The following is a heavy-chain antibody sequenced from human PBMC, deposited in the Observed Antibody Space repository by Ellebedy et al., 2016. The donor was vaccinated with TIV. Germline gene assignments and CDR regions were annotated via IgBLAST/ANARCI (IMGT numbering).Heavy chain of an antibody. CDR1: GYTFTGYY. Sequence: ASVKVSCXASGYTFTGYYMHWVRQAPGQGLEWMGWINPNSGDTNHAQKFQGRVTMTRDTAISTAYMELSRLRSDDTAVYYCARDRSIEFSDTAVAGSLYWGQGALVTVSS. J-gene: IGHJ4*02. D-gene: IGHD6-19*01. V-gene: IGHV1-2*02. CDR2: INPNSGDT. CDR3: ARDRSIEFSDTAVAGSLY.